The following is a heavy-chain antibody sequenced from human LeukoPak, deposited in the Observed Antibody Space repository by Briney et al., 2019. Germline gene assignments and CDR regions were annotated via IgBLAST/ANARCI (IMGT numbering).Heavy chain of an antibody. J-gene: IGHJ4*02. CDR2: IYSGGST. Sequence: GGSLRLSCAASGFTVSSNYMSWVRQAPGKGLEWVSVIYSGGSTYYADSVKGRFTISRDNSKNTLYLQMNSLRAEDTAVYYCARIAYCGGDCYSQIDYWGQGTLVTVSS. D-gene: IGHD2-21*02. V-gene: IGHV3-66*01. CDR3: ARIAYCGGDCYSQIDY. CDR1: GFTVSSNY.